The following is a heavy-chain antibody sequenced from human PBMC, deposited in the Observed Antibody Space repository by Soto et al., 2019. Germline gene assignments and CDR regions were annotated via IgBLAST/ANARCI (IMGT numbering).Heavy chain of an antibody. Sequence: EVQLVESGGGLVKPGGSLRLSCAASGFTFSTYWMDWVRQTPGKGLEWVANINQDGSEKNYVDSVKGRFTISRDNAGNSLYLQMSSLTAEDSALYYCSRSLNSWGQGTLVTVSS. CDR3: SRSLNS. J-gene: IGHJ4*02. CDR2: INQDGSEK. CDR1: GFTFSTYW. V-gene: IGHV3-7*01.